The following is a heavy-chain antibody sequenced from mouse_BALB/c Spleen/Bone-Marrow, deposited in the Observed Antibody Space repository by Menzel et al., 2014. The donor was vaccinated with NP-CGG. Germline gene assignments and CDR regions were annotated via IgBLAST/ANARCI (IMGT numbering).Heavy chain of an antibody. V-gene: IGHV1-69*02. CDR3: TRTYEYFDY. D-gene: IGHD2-3*01. CDR2: IYPSDNYT. J-gene: IGHJ2*01. CDR1: GYTFTSYW. Sequence: QVQLQQSGAELVRPGALVKLSCKTSGYTFTSYWINWVKQRPGQGLEWIGNIYPSDNYTNYNQKFKDKATLTVDISSTTAYMQLSSPTSEDSAVYYCTRTYEYFDYWGQGTTLTVSS.